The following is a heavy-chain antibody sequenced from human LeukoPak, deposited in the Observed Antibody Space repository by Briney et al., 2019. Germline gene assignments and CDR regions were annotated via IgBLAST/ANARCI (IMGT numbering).Heavy chain of an antibody. CDR1: GFTFSSYA. CDR3: AKDRYSGYDSFDY. D-gene: IGHD5-12*01. J-gene: IGHJ4*02. CDR2: IRGSGGST. V-gene: IGHV3-23*01. Sequence: GGSLRLSCAASGFTFSSYAMSWVRQAPGKGLEWVSAIRGSGGSTYYADSVKGRFTISRDNSKNTLYLQMNSLRAEDTAVYYCAKDRYSGYDSFDYWGQGTLVTVSS.